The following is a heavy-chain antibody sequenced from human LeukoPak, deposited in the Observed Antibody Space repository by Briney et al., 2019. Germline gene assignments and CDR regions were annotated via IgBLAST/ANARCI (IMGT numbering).Heavy chain of an antibody. J-gene: IGHJ5*02. D-gene: IGHD2-21*02. V-gene: IGHV4-38-2*02. CDR1: GYSISSGYY. Sequence: SETLSLTCTVSGYSISSGYYWGWIRQPPGKGLEWTGSIDHSGSTYYNPSLKSRVTISLDTSKNRFSLRLSSVTTADTAVYYCARFWGLQTNWFDPWGQGTLVTVSS. CDR3: ARFWGLQTNWFDP. CDR2: IDHSGST.